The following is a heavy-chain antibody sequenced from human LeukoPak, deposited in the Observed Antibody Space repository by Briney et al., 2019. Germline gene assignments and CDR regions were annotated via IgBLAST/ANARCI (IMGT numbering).Heavy chain of an antibody. CDR1: GFTFSSYW. V-gene: IGHV3-7*01. CDR3: ARFRPGSLTDIVATLTSPYYFDY. Sequence: GGSLRLSCAASGFTFSSYWMSWVRQAPGKGLEWVANIKQNGSEKYYVDSVKGRFTISRDNAKNSLYLQMNSLRAADTAVYYCARFRPGSLTDIVATLTSPYYFDYWGQGTLVTVSS. J-gene: IGHJ4*02. CDR2: IKQNGSEK. D-gene: IGHD5-12*01.